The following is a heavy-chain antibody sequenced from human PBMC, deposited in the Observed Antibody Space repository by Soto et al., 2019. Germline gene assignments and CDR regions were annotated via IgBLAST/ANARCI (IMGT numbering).Heavy chain of an antibody. V-gene: IGHV3-7*01. D-gene: IGHD1-1*01. CDR3: ARTGDGHHDFLDY. J-gene: IGHJ4*02. CDR1: GFTFSAYW. CDR2: INQDGNED. Sequence: GGSLRLSCAASGFTFSAYWMNWFRQAPGKGLEWVANINQDGNEDNLLDSVKGRFTISRDNAKNSLFLQMNSLGDDDTAVYYCARTGDGHHDFLDYWGQGALVTVSS.